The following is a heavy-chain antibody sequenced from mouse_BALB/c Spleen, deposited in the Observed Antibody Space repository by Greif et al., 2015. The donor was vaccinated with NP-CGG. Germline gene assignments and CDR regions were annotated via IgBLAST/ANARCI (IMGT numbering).Heavy chain of an antibody. J-gene: IGHJ3*01. CDR1: GFTFSDYY. CDR3: ARSNWEGEFGFAY. V-gene: IGHV5-12*02. D-gene: IGHD4-1*01. CDR2: ISNGGGST. Sequence: EVKVVESGGGLVQPGGSLKLSYATSGFTFSDYYMYWVRQTPEKRLEWVAYISNGGGSTYYPDTVKGRFTISRDNAKNTLYLQMSRLKSEDTAMYYCARSNWEGEFGFAYWGQGTLVTVSA.